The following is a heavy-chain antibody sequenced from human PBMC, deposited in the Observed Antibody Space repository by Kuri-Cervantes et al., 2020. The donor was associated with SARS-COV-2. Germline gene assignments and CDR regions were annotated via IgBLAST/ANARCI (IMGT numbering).Heavy chain of an antibody. CDR2: INPGNGNT. CDR3: ASSAAFYYDSSGYYYASANFQH. Sequence: ASVKVSCKASGYSFTMYPMHWVRQAPGQSLEWMGWINPGNGNTKYSQKFQGRVTITRDTSASTAYVELSSLRSEDTAVYYCASSAAFYYDSSGYYYASANFQHWGQGTLVTVSS. D-gene: IGHD3-22*01. J-gene: IGHJ1*01. V-gene: IGHV1-3*01. CDR1: GYSFTMYP.